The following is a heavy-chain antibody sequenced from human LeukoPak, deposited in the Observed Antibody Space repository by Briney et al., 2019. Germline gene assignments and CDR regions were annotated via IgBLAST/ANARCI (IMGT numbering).Heavy chain of an antibody. V-gene: IGHV3-7*01. J-gene: IGHJ5*02. Sequence: GGSLRLSCAASGFTFSSYWMSWVRQAPGKGLEWVANIKQDGSEKYYVDSVKGRFTISRDNAKNSLYLQMNSLRAEDTAVYYCARSYSDNNPNWFDPWGQGTLVTVSS. CDR3: ARSYSDNNPNWFDP. D-gene: IGHD2-21*01. CDR1: GFTFSSYW. CDR2: IKQDGSEK.